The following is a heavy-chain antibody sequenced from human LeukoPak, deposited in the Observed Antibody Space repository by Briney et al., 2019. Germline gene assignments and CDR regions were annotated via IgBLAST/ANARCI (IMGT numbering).Heavy chain of an antibody. V-gene: IGHV4-39*07. Sequence: SETLSLTCTVSGGSISSSAYFWGWVRQPPGKGLEWIGSIYYSGTTYYNPSLKSRVSMSVDTSRNQFSLRLTSVTAADTAVYYCARKYGSSSPHHWGQGTLVTVSS. CDR2: IYYSGTT. J-gene: IGHJ5*02. CDR1: GGSISSSAYF. D-gene: IGHD6-6*01. CDR3: ARKYGSSSPHH.